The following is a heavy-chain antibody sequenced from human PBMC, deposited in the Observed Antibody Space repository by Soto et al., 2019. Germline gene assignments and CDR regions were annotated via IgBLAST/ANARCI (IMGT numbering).Heavy chain of an antibody. CDR2: INPNSGGT. CDR3: AREVWTENLAAAGTLRPLPGYYGMDV. CDR1: GYTFTGYY. J-gene: IGHJ6*02. Sequence: ASVKVSCKASGYTFTGYYMHWVRQAPGQGLEWMGWINPNSGGTNYAQKFQGWVTMTRDTSISTAYMELSRLRSDDTAVYYCAREVWTENLAAAGTLRPLPGYYGMDVWGQGTTVTVSS. V-gene: IGHV1-2*04. D-gene: IGHD6-13*01.